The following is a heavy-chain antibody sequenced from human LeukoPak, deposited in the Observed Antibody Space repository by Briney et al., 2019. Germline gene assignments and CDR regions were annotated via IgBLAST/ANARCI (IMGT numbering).Heavy chain of an antibody. CDR2: IYFSGTA. CDR3: ARPLTYDSDSSGYDGFDM. Sequence: KTSETLSLTCTVSGGSIRSTSYYWGWFRQPPGKGLEWIGIIYFSGTAFHNPSLKSRVTMSVDTSNNQLSLRLTSVTAADTADYFCARPLTYDSDSSGYDGFDMWGQGTMVTVSS. D-gene: IGHD3-22*01. J-gene: IGHJ3*02. CDR1: GGSIRSTSYY. V-gene: IGHV4-39*01.